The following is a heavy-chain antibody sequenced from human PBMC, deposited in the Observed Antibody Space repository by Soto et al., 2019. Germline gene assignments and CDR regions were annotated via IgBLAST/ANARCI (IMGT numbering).Heavy chain of an antibody. CDR2: IYPGNSDT. D-gene: IGHD2-21*01. CDR3: ASDSKYGGCNCSMGGFDR. J-gene: IGHJ3*02. V-gene: IGHV5-51*01. Sequence: PGERLKISCMDSGDGFSIHLVAWLRQIPGKGLEWGGIIYPGNSDTMYSPSLQGQVTISADTALSTPYLQWDSLKPSDTAMYFCASDSKYGGCNCSMGGFDRWGQGTVVTVSS. CDR1: GDGFSIHL.